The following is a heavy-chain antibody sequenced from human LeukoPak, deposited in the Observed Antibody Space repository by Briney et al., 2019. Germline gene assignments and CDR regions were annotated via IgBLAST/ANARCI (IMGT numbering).Heavy chain of an antibody. CDR2: ISWNSGSI. D-gene: IGHD3-10*01. CDR3: AKDMRRRSYYGSGSYQNVYYYYYYGMDV. CDR1: GFTFDDYA. J-gene: IGHJ6*02. V-gene: IGHV3-9*01. Sequence: GRSLRLSCAASGFTFDDYAMHWVRQAPGKGLEWVSGISWNSGSIGYADSVKGRFTISRDNAKNSLYLQMNSLRAEDTALYYCAKDMRRRSYYGSGSYQNVYYYYYYGMDVWGQGTTVTVSS.